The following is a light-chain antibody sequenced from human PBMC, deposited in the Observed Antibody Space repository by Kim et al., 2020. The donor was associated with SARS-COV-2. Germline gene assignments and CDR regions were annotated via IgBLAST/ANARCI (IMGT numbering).Light chain of an antibody. CDR3: QQYGSSPRT. V-gene: IGKV3-20*01. Sequence: EIVLTQSPGTLSLSPGERATLSCRASQSVSSSYLAWYQQKPGQAPRLLIYGASSRAAGPPDRFSGSGSGTDFTLTISRLEAEDFAVYYCQQYGSSPRTFGQGTKVDIK. CDR2: GAS. CDR1: QSVSSSY. J-gene: IGKJ1*01.